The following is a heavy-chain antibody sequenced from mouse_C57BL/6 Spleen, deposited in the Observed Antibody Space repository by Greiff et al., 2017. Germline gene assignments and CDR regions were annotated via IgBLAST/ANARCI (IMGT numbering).Heavy chain of an antibody. J-gene: IGHJ2*01. Sequence: EVMLVASGGGLVKPGGSLKLSCAASGFTFSDYGMHWVRQAPEKALEWVAYISSGSSTIYYADTVKGRFTISRDNAKNTLFLQMTSLRSEDTAMYYCARDDGYYVDYWGQGTTRTVSS. D-gene: IGHD2-3*01. CDR2: ISSGSSTI. V-gene: IGHV5-17*01. CDR3: ARDDGYYVDY. CDR1: GFTFSDYG.